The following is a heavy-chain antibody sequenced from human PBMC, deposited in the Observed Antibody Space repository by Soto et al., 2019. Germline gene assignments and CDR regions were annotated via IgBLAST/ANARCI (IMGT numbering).Heavy chain of an antibody. CDR3: ARDGSDSSGLYY. CDR1: GFTFSSYG. D-gene: IGHD3-22*01. V-gene: IGHV3-33*01. Sequence: SLRLSCAASGFTFSSYGMHWVRQAPGKGLEWVAVIWYDGSNKYYADSVKGRFTISRDNSKNTLYLQMNSLRAEDTAVYYCARDGSDSSGLYYWGQGTLVTVSS. CDR2: IWYDGSNK. J-gene: IGHJ4*02.